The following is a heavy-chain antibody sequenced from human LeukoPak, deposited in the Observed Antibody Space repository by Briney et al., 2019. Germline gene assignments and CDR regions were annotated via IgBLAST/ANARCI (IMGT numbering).Heavy chain of an antibody. V-gene: IGHV3-53*04. CDR3: ATIGGDYVSFDN. CDR2: IYSGGST. D-gene: IGHD4-17*01. CDR1: GFTFSSYE. Sequence: GGSLRLSCAASGFTFSSYEMNWVRQAPGKGLEWVSVIYSGGSTYYADSVKGRFTISRHNSKNTLYLQMNSLRGEDTAVYYCATIGGDYVSFDNWGQGTLVTVTS. J-gene: IGHJ4*02.